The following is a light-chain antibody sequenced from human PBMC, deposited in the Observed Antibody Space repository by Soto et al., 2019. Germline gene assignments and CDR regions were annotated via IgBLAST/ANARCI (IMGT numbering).Light chain of an antibody. Sequence: MTQYPLSLPAALEQSASFSCRSRQSLLHSDGNTFLSWFQPRPGQSTRRLIYKVSNRDSGVRDQYSGSGYGIDFKLRFSSADVVDAGVYYSMQNTHWRPMTFGKRVRMAIK. J-gene: IGKJ5*01. CDR1: QSLLHSDGNTF. CDR2: KVS. CDR3: MQNTHWRPMT. V-gene: IGKV2-30*02.